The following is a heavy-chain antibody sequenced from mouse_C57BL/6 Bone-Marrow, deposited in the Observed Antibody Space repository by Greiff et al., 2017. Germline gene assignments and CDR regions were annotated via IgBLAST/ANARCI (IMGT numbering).Heavy chain of an antibody. CDR3: ARDGGFYGSSYGDH. D-gene: IGHD1-1*01. CDR2: IYPGDGDT. Sequence: QVQLQQSGPELVKPGASVKISCKASGYAFRSSWMNWVKQRPGKGLEWIGRIYPGDGDTNYNGKFKGKATLTADKSSSTAYMQLSSLTSEDSAVYFCARDGGFYGSSYGDHWGQGTTLTVSS. CDR1: GYAFRSSW. J-gene: IGHJ2*01. V-gene: IGHV1-82*01.